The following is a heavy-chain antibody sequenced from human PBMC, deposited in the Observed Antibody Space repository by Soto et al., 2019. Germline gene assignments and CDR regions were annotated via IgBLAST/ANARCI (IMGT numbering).Heavy chain of an antibody. CDR1: GGTFSSYA. V-gene: IGHV1-69*12. Sequence: QVQLVQSGAEVKKPGSWVKVSCKASGGTFSSYANTWVRQAPGQRLEWMGGIIPIFGTANYAQKFQGRVTITADESTRTAYMELSSLRSEDTAVDYCARDRGPSSGYYPYWFDPWGQGTLVTVSS. CDR3: ARDRGPSSGYYPYWFDP. D-gene: IGHD3-22*01. J-gene: IGHJ5*02. CDR2: IIPIFGTA.